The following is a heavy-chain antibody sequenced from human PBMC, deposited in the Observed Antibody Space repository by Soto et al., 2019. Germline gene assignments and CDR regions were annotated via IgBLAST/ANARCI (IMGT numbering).Heavy chain of an antibody. Sequence: QVQLVQSGAEVKKPGSSVKVSCKASGGTFSSYAISWVRQAPGQGLEWMGGIIPIFGTANYAQKFQGRVTITXXEXTXIAYMELSSLRSEDTAVYYCASRGYGYYYYYYGMDVWGQGTTVTVSS. V-gene: IGHV1-69*05. J-gene: IGHJ6*02. CDR2: IIPIFGTA. CDR3: ASRGYGYYYYYYGMDV. CDR1: GGTFSSYA. D-gene: IGHD5-12*01.